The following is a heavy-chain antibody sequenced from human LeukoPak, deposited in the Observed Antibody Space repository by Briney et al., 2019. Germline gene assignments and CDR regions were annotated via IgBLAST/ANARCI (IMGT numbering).Heavy chain of an antibody. V-gene: IGHV1-2*06. CDR2: INPNSGGT. CDR3: ARAGPEYYYGSGSYVD. CDR1: GYTFTSYD. Sequence: VASVKVSCKASGYTFTSYDINWVRQAPGQGLEWMGRINPNSGGTNYAQKLQGRVTMTRDTSISTAYMELSRLRSDDTAVYYCARAGPEYYYGSGSYVDWGQGTLVTVSS. D-gene: IGHD3-10*01. J-gene: IGHJ4*02.